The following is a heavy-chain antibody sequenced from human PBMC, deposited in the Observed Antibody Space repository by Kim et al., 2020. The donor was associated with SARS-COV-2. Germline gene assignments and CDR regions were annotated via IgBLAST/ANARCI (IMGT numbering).Heavy chain of an antibody. CDR1: GFTFSSYA. D-gene: IGHD2-15*01. CDR3: ARTGYCSGGSCYSGDY. CDR2: ISYDGSNK. J-gene: IGHJ4*01. Sequence: GGSLRLSCAASGFTFSSYAMHWVRQAPGKGLEWVAVISYDGSNKYYADSVKGRFTISRDNSKNTLYLQMNSLRAEDTAVYYCARTGYCSGGSCYSGDYWG. V-gene: IGHV3-30-3*01.